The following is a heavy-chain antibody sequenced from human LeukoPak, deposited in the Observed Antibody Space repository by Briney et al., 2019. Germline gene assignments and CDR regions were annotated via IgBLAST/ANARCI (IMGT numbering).Heavy chain of an antibody. D-gene: IGHD6-13*01. CDR2: INPTSGAT. V-gene: IGHV1-2*02. CDR3: ARAQVAAAGIFDY. J-gene: IGHJ4*02. CDR1: GYSFTGYY. Sequence: GASVKVSCKASGYSFTGYYIHWVRQAPGQGLEWMGWINPTSGATIYAQSFQGRVVMTRDTSINTAYMELSRLRSDDTAVYYCARAQVAAAGIFDYWGQGTLVTVSS.